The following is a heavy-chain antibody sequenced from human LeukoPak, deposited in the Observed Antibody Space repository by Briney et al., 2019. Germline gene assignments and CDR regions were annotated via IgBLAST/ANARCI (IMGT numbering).Heavy chain of an antibody. J-gene: IGHJ6*03. CDR3: ARGSEYSSFYYYYYMDV. D-gene: IGHD6-6*01. Sequence: PSEILSLTCTVSGGSISSSSYYWGWIRQPPGKGLEWIGSIYYSGSTYYNPSLKSRVTISVDTSKNQFSLKLSSVTAADTAVYYCARGSEYSSFYYYYYMDVWGKGTTVTVSS. CDR2: IYYSGST. V-gene: IGHV4-39*07. CDR1: GGSISSSSYY.